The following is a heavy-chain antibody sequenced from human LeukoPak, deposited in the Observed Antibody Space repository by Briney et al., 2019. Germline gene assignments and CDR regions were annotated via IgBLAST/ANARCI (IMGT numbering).Heavy chain of an antibody. D-gene: IGHD1-14*01. V-gene: IGHV3-48*04. Sequence: GGSLRLSCAASGFTFGSYSMNWVRQAPGKGLEWVSYISSSSSTIYYADSVKGRFTISRDNAKNSLYLQMNSLRAEDTAVYYCARSNPMDVWGKGTTVTVSS. CDR1: GFTFGSYS. J-gene: IGHJ6*03. CDR3: ARSNPMDV. CDR2: ISSSSSTI.